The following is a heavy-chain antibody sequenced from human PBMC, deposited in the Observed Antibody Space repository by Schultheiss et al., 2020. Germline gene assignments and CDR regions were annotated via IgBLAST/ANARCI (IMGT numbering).Heavy chain of an antibody. V-gene: IGHV5-51*01. D-gene: IGHD2-15*01. J-gene: IGHJ6*02. CDR2: IYPGDSDT. Sequence: GGSLRLSCKGSGYSFTSYWIGWVRQMPGKGLEWMGIIYPGDSDTRYSPSFQGQVTISADKSISTAYLQWSSLKASDTAMYYCARLSCSGGSCYSDYYYGMDVWGQGTTVTVSS. CDR3: ARLSCSGGSCYSDYYYGMDV. CDR1: GYSFTSYW.